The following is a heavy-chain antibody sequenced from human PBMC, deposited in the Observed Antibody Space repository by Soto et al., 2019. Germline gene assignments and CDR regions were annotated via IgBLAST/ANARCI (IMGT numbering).Heavy chain of an antibody. J-gene: IGHJ6*03. D-gene: IGHD1-1*01. Sequence: EVQLVESGGGLVQPGGSLRLSCAASGFTFNRYWMHWVRQAPGKGLVWVSRIKNDGSSTSYADSVKGRFSISRDNDKNTLYLQMNSLRVEDTAVYYWAKFDDDYYYMDVWGKGTTVTVSS. CDR1: GFTFNRYW. V-gene: IGHV3-74*01. CDR2: IKNDGSST. CDR3: AKFDDDYYYMDV.